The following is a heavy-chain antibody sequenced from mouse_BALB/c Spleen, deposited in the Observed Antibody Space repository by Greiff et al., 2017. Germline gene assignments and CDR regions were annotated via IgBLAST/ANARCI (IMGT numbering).Heavy chain of an antibody. Sequence: EVKLMESGGGLVQPGGSLKLSCAASGFTFSSYGMSWVRQTPDKRLELVATINSNGGSTYYPDSVKGRFTISRDNAKNTLYLQMSSLKSEDTAMYYCARGGYYDYYYAMDYWGQGTSGTVSS. V-gene: IGHV5-6-3*01. D-gene: IGHD2-4*01. CDR3: ARGGYYDYYYAMDY. CDR1: GFTFSSYG. CDR2: INSNGGST. J-gene: IGHJ4*01.